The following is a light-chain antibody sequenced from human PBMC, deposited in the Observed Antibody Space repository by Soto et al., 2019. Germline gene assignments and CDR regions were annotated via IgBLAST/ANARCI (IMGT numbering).Light chain of an antibody. CDR2: DAS. Sequence: EIVLTQSPGTLSVSPGERATLSCRASQSVSRSYLAWYQQKPGQAPRLVIYDASSRATGIPDRFGASGSGTDFTLTISRLEPEDFAVYFCQQYSYSPMTFGQGTKVDI. J-gene: IGKJ1*01. CDR3: QQYSYSPMT. V-gene: IGKV3-20*01. CDR1: QSVSRSY.